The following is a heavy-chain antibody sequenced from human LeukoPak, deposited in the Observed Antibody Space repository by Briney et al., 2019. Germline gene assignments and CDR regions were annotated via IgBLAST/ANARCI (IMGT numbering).Heavy chain of an antibody. CDR2: FSLSGII. V-gene: IGHV4-4*02. Sequence: SGPLSLTCGVSGGSITSTNWWSWVRQPPGQGLEWIGEFSLSGIINYNPSLSSRVIMALDTSKNHLSLHLTSVTAADTAVYYCSRENGAFSPFGYWGQGSLVTVLS. D-gene: IGHD2-8*01. J-gene: IGHJ4*02. CDR1: GGSITSTNW. CDR3: SRENGAFSPFGY.